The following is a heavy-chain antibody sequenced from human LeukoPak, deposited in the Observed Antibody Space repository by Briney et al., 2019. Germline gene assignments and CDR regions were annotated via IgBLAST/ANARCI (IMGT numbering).Heavy chain of an antibody. CDR3: AKVVAAYYYYGMDV. CDR1: GFTFSSYG. J-gene: IGHJ6*02. V-gene: IGHV3-30*18. Sequence: GRSLRLSCAASGFTFSSYGMHWVRQAPGKGLEWVAVISYDGSNKYYADSVKGRFTISRDNSKNTLYLQMNSLRAEDTAVYYCAKVVAAYYYYGMDVWGQGTTVTVSS. D-gene: IGHD2-15*01. CDR2: ISYDGSNK.